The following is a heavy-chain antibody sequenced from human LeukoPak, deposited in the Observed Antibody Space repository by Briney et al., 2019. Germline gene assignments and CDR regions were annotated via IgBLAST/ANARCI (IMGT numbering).Heavy chain of an antibody. D-gene: IGHD2-21*01. CDR1: EFTFSDYY. CDR2: ISSTTGRII. V-gene: IGHV3-11*04. J-gene: IGHJ3*01. CDR3: ARYCSDAFDV. Sequence: PGGSLRLSCAASEFTFSDYYMTWIRQAPGKGLEWLSYISSTTGRIIYYADSVKGRFTISRDNTKNSLFLQMVSLRVEDTAVYYCARYCSDAFDVWGQGTVVTVSS.